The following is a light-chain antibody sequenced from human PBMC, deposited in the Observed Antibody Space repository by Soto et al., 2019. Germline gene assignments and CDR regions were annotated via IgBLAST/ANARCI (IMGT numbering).Light chain of an antibody. Sequence: EIVLTQSPGTLSLSPGERATLSCRASQSVSSSYLAWYQQKPGQAPRLLIYGASSRATGIPDRFSGSGSGTDFPLTISRLEPEDFAVYSCQQYGSSLFNFGPGTKVDIK. J-gene: IGKJ3*01. V-gene: IGKV3-20*01. CDR1: QSVSSSY. CDR3: QQYGSSLFN. CDR2: GAS.